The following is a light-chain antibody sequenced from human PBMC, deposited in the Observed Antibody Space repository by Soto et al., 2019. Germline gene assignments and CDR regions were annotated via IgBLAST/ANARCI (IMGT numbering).Light chain of an antibody. V-gene: IGLV2-14*01. CDR3: SSFAGSRYV. J-gene: IGLJ1*01. Sequence: QSALTQPASVSGSPGQSITISCTGTSSDVGGYNYVSWYQQHPGKAPKLMIYEVSNRPSGVSNRFSGSKSGNTASLTVSGLQVEDEADYYCSSFAGSRYVFGTGTKVTVL. CDR2: EVS. CDR1: SSDVGGYNY.